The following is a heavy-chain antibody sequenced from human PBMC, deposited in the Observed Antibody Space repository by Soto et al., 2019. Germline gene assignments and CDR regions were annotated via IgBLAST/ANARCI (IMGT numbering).Heavy chain of an antibody. CDR2: INHSGST. J-gene: IGHJ5*02. CDR3: ARDGPFDP. Sequence: PSETLSLTCAGYGGSFSCYYWSWIRQPPGKGLEWIGEINHSGSTNYNPSLKSRVTISVDTSKNQFSLKLSSVTAADTAVYYCARDGPFDPWGQGTLVTVSS. V-gene: IGHV4-34*01. CDR1: GGSFSCYY.